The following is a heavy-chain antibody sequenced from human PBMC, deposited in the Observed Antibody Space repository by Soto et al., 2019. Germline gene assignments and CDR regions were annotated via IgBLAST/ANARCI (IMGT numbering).Heavy chain of an antibody. D-gene: IGHD6-13*01. J-gene: IGHJ2*01. CDR3: ARDRGEYTSSWFWYFSH. Sequence: KPSETLSLTCSVSGASISSFNWNWVRQPAGKGPEWVGRLNIAGTINYNPSLKSRITMSMDTSKNQISLHLRSVTAADTAIYYCARDRGEYTSSWFWYFSHWGHGXLVTVSS. CDR1: GASISSFN. CDR2: LNIAGTI. V-gene: IGHV4-4*07.